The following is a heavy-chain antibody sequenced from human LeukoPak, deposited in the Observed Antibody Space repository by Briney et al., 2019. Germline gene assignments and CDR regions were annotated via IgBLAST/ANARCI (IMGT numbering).Heavy chain of an antibody. CDR2: ISGSGGST. D-gene: IGHD2-2*01. J-gene: IGHJ4*02. V-gene: IGHV3-23*01. Sequence: GGSLRLSCAASGFTFSSYAMSWVRQAPGKGLEWVSAISGSGGSTYYADSVKGRFTISRDNSKNTLYLQMNSLRAEDTAVYYCATRGYCSSTSCYWIDYWGQGTLVTVSS. CDR1: GFTFSSYA. CDR3: ATRGYCSSTSCYWIDY.